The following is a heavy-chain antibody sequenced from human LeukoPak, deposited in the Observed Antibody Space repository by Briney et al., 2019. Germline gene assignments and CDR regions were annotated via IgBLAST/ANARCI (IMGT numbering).Heavy chain of an antibody. CDR2: INPSGGST. J-gene: IGHJ4*02. D-gene: IGHD6-13*01. Sequence: ASVKVSCKASGYTFTSYYMHWVRQAPGQGLEWMGVINPSGGSTSYAQKFQGRVTMTRDTSTSTVYMELGSLRSEDTAVYYCAREPPAALYSSSVHFDYWGQGTLVTVSS. V-gene: IGHV1-46*01. CDR3: AREPPAALYSSSVHFDY. CDR1: GYTFTSYY.